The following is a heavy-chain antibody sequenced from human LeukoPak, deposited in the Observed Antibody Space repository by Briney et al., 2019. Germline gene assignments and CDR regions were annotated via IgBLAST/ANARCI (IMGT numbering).Heavy chain of an antibody. D-gene: IGHD3-9*01. Sequence: ASVKVSCKASGYTFTSYAMNWVRQAPGQGLEWMGWINTNTGNPTYAQGFTGRFVFSLDTSVSTAYLQISSLKAEDTAVYYCARSPQRVRYFDWLLSQDAFDIWGQGTMVTVSS. CDR3: ARSPQRVRYFDWLLSQDAFDI. CDR2: INTNTGNP. CDR1: GYTFTSYA. V-gene: IGHV7-4-1*02. J-gene: IGHJ3*02.